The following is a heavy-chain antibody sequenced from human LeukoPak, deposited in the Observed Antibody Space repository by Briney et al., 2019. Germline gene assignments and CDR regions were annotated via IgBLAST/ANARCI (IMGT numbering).Heavy chain of an antibody. J-gene: IGHJ6*03. V-gene: IGHV3-23*01. CDR3: AKVFRDNKSLYCSSTSCYYYYYMDV. CDR1: GFTFSTYA. Sequence: PGGSLRLSCAASGFTFSTYAMSWVRQAPGKGLEWVSAFSGSGVGTYYADSVKGRFTISRDNSKNTLYLQMNSLRAEDTAVYYCAKVFRDNKSLYCSSTSCYYYYYMDVWGKGTTVTISS. CDR2: FSGSGVGT. D-gene: IGHD2-2*01.